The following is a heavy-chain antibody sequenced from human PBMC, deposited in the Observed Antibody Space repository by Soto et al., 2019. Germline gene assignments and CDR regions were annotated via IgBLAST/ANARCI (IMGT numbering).Heavy chain of an antibody. Sequence: GGSLRLSCAASGFTFSSYGMHWVRQAPGKGLEWVAVISYDGSNKYYADSVKGRFTISRDNSKNTLYLQMNSLRAEDTAVYYCAKGGLPAAIPDTLGYGMEVWGQGTTVTVSS. V-gene: IGHV3-30*18. CDR2: ISYDGSNK. J-gene: IGHJ6*02. CDR1: GFTFSSYG. D-gene: IGHD2-2*02. CDR3: AKGGLPAAIPDTLGYGMEV.